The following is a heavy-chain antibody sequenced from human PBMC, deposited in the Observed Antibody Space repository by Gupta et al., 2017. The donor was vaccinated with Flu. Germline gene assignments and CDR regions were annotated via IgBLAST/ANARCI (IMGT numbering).Heavy chain of an antibody. J-gene: IGHJ2*01. Sequence: QVQLQESGPGLVKPSDTLSLTCGVSGSSISTIHCWGWIRQPPGKGLEWIGYVFHSGSTYYNPSLRSRVTMSVDTSKNQFSLRLSSVTAVDTAVYYCARWTGTASGYNWYFDPWGRGTLVTVSS. CDR3: ARWTGTASGYNWYFDP. CDR1: GSSISTIHC. V-gene: IGHV4-28*01. D-gene: IGHD1-1*01. CDR2: VFHSGST.